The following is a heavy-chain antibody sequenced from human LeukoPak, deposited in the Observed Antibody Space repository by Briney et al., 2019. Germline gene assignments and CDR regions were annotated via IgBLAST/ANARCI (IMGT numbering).Heavy chain of an antibody. V-gene: IGHV3-23*01. Sequence: GGSLRLSCAASGFTFSSYAMSWVRQAPGKGLEWVSTISGGGGSTYFAGSVKGRFTISRDNSKNTLYLQMNSLIPEDTALYYCAKPQEADLWVPDYWGQGTLVTVSS. CDR2: ISGGGGST. CDR3: AKPQEADLWVPDY. D-gene: IGHD3-3*01. CDR1: GFTFSSYA. J-gene: IGHJ4*02.